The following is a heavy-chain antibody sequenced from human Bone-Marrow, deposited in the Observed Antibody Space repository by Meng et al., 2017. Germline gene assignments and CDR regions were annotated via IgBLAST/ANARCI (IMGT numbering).Heavy chain of an antibody. CDR3: ARGPEPTKSSWYGFGFDY. CDR1: GGTFSSYA. Sequence: SVKVSCKASGGTFSSYAISWVRQAPGQGLEWMGGIIPIFGTANYAQKFQGRVTITTDESTSTAYMELSSLRSEDTAVYYCARGPEPTKSSWYGFGFDYWGQGTLVTVSS. V-gene: IGHV1-69*05. D-gene: IGHD6-13*01. CDR2: IIPIFGTA. J-gene: IGHJ4*02.